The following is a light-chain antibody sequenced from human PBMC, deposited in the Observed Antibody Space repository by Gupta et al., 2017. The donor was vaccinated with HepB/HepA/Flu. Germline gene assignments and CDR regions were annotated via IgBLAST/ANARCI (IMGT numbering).Light chain of an antibody. CDR2: DAY. CDR3: QQRSNWA. Sequence: VLTQSPDILSLSPGERATLSCRASQSVGSYLDWYQQKPGQAPRILIYDAYNRATGIRARFSASGAGTDFTLTIRSLEDEDFEGYDCQQRSNWAFGQGTKVEIK. CDR1: QSVGSY. J-gene: IGKJ1*01. V-gene: IGKV3-11*01.